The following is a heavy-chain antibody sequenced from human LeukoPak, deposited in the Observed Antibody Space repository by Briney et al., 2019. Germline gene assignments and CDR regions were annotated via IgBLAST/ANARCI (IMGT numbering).Heavy chain of an antibody. J-gene: IGHJ4*02. Sequence: GGSLRLSCAASGFTFDDYAMHWVRQAPGKGLEWVSGISWNSGSIGYADSVKGRFTISRDNAKNSLYLQMNSLRAEDTALYYCAKGRSFDYWGQGTLVTVSS. V-gene: IGHV3-9*01. CDR2: ISWNSGSI. CDR3: AKGRSFDY. CDR1: GFTFDDYA.